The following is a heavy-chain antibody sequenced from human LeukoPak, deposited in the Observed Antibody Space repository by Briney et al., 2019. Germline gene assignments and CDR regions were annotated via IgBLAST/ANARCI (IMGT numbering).Heavy chain of an antibody. CDR1: GFTFDDYA. Sequence: GRSLRLSCAASGFTFDDYAMHWVRQAPGKGLEWVSGISWNSGSIRYADSVKGRFTISRDNAKNSLYLQMNSLRAEDTASYYRAKERLGNYGMDVWGQGTTVTVSS. CDR2: ISWNSGSI. V-gene: IGHV3-9*01. D-gene: IGHD5-12*01. J-gene: IGHJ6*02. CDR3: AKERLGNYGMDV.